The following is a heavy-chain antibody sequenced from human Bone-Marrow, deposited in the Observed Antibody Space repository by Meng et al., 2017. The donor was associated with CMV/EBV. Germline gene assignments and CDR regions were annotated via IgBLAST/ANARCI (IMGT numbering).Heavy chain of an antibody. V-gene: IGHV3-53*05. D-gene: IGHD6-13*01. CDR2: IYSGGST. CDR3: ARDDGFSSSWSDTPHYYYYYGMDV. Sequence: GESLKISCAASGFTVSSNYMSWVRQAPGKGLEWVSVIYSGGSTYYADSVKGRFTISRDNSKNTLYLQMNSLRTEDTAIYYCARDDGFSSSWSDTPHYYYYYGMDVWGQGTTVTVSS. J-gene: IGHJ6*02. CDR1: GFTVSSNY.